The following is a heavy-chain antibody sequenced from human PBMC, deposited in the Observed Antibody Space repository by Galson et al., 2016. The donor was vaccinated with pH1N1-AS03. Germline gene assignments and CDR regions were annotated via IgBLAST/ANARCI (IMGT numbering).Heavy chain of an antibody. CDR1: GFTFSTYG. CDR2: ISYDGTNK. CDR3: AKTRKRGYSGYSFFEGPLDY. V-gene: IGHV3-30*18. D-gene: IGHD5-12*01. Sequence: SLRLSCAAPGFTFSTYGMHWVRQAPGKGLECVAIISYDGTNKYYADSVQGRFTISRDNSKNTLYLQMNSLRPEDTAVYYCAKTRKRGYSGYSFFEGPLDYWGQGTLVTVSS. J-gene: IGHJ4*02.